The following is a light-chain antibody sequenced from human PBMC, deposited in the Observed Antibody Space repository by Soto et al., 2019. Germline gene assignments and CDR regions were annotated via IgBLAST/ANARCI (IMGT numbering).Light chain of an antibody. CDR2: DAS. J-gene: IGKJ5*01. Sequence: EIVLTQSPATLSLSPGERATLSCRASQSVGNSLAWYQQKPGQAPRLLIYDASNRATGFPARFSGSGSGTDFTLPISSLEPEDFALYYCQQRSDWPLTFGQGTRLEIK. V-gene: IGKV3-11*01. CDR1: QSVGNS. CDR3: QQRSDWPLT.